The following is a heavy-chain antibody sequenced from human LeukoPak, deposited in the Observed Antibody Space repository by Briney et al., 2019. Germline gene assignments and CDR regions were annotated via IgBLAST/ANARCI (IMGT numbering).Heavy chain of an antibody. Sequence: SGTLSLTCAVYGGSFSGYYWSWIRQPPGKGLEWIGEINHSGSTNYNPSLKSRVTISVDTSKNQFSLKLSSVTAADTAVYYCARTARDVRFDYWGQGTLVTVSS. D-gene: IGHD2-21*02. CDR1: GGSFSGYY. CDR2: INHSGST. CDR3: ARTARDVRFDY. V-gene: IGHV4-34*01. J-gene: IGHJ4*02.